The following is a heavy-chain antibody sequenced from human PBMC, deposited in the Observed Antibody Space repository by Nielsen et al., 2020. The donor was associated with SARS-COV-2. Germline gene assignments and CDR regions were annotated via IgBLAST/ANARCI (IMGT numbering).Heavy chain of an antibody. Sequence: VRQAPGKGLEWVGRIKSKTDGGTTDYAAPVKGRFTISRDDSKNTLYLQMNSLKTEDTAVYYCARVFRGLRYFDWVSLDVWGQGTTVTVSS. J-gene: IGHJ6*02. CDR2: IKSKTDGGTT. CDR3: ARVFRGLRYFDWVSLDV. D-gene: IGHD3-9*01. V-gene: IGHV3-15*01.